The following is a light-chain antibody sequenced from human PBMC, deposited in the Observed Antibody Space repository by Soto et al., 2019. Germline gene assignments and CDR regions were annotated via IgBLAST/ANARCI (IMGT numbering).Light chain of an antibody. J-gene: IGKJ2*01. CDR3: HQYGNSPYT. Sequence: EIVLTQSPGTLSLSPGERATLSCRASQSVSRNFLAWYQQKPGQTPRLLFYDASTRAPGIPDRFSGSGSGTDFTLTISRLEPEDFAVYYCHQYGNSPYTFGQGTKLEV. V-gene: IGKV3-20*01. CDR2: DAS. CDR1: QSVSRNF.